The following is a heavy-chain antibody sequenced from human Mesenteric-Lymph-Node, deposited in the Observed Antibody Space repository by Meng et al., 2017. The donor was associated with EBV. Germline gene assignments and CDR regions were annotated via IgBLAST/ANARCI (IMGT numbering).Heavy chain of an antibody. CDR3: ARGTTVEWFDP. D-gene: IGHD4-23*01. CDR1: GGSISSGGYY. V-gene: IGHV4-31*03. Sequence: QVQLQESGPGLVKPSQTLSLTCTVSGGSISSGGYYWSWICQHPGKGLEWIGYIYYTGSTNYNPSLKSRVTISVDTSKNQFSLKLSSVTAADTAVYYCARGTTVEWFDPWGQGTLVTVSS. J-gene: IGHJ5*02. CDR2: IYYTGST.